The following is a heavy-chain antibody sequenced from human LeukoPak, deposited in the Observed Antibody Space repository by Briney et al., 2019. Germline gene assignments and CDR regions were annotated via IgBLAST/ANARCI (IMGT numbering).Heavy chain of an antibody. CDR3: ARHSRSAYTGYENAFDI. CDR2: IYNSANT. Sequence: PSETLSLTCTVSGDSISSSSYCWDWIRQPPGKGLEWIGNIYNSANTHYNPSLKTRITMSVDTSKSQFSPKLNSVTAADTGIYYCARHSRSAYTGYENAFDIWGQGTMVTVSS. D-gene: IGHD5-12*01. CDR1: GDSISSSSYC. V-gene: IGHV4-39*01. J-gene: IGHJ3*02.